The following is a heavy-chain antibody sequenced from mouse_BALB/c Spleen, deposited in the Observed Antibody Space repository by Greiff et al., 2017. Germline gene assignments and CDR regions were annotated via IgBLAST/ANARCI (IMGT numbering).Heavy chain of an antibody. V-gene: IGHV5-9-4*01. CDR2: ISSGGSYT. D-gene: IGHD1-1*01. CDR3: ARDYYGKRAD. CDR1: GFTFSSYS. Sequence: EVQGVESGGGLVKPGGSLKLSCAASGFTFSSYSLSWIRQPPEKRLEWVAGISSGGSYTYYPNTVTGRFTITRDNAKNPLYLEMSSLRSEDTAMYYCARDYYGKRADWGQGTLVTVSA. J-gene: IGHJ3*01.